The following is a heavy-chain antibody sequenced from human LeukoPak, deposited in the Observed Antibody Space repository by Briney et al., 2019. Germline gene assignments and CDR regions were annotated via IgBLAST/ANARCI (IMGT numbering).Heavy chain of an antibody. D-gene: IGHD2-15*01. Sequence: PSETLSLTCTVSGGSISSYYWSWIRQPAGKGLERIGRIYTSGSTNYNPSLKSRVTMSVDTSKNQFSLKLSSVTAADTAVYYCARDTGYCSGGSCYLVSDAFDIWGQGTMVTVSS. CDR2: IYTSGST. J-gene: IGHJ3*02. CDR3: ARDTGYCSGGSCYLVSDAFDI. CDR1: GGSISSYY. V-gene: IGHV4-4*07.